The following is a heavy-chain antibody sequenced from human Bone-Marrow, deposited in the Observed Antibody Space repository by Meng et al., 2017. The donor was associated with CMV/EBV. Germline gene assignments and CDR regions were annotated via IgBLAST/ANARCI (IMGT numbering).Heavy chain of an antibody. Sequence: GESLKISWAAAGFTFSSYAMSLVRQAPGKGLDWVAGISSSTYYADPGKVRFTIWKDNSKNTLFLQMNSLGAEDTALYYCAKDYCTSDRCYMRGFDSWGQGTLVTVSS. CDR1: GFTFSSYA. J-gene: IGHJ4*02. D-gene: IGHD2-2*02. CDR2: ISSST. CDR3: AKDYCTSDRCYMRGFDS. V-gene: IGHV3-23*01.